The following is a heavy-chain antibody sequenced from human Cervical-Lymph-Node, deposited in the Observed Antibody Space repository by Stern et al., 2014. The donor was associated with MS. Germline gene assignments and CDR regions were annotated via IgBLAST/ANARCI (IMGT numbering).Heavy chain of an antibody. D-gene: IGHD6-13*01. CDR1: GYTFTGYY. J-gene: IGHJ6*02. CDR3: AREREGYSSSWYLKYGMDV. V-gene: IGHV1-2*06. Sequence: VQLVESGAEVKKPGASVKVSCKASGYTFTGYYMHWVRQAPGQGLEWMGRINPNSGGTNYAQKFQGRVTMTRDTSISTAYMELSRLRSDDTAVYYCAREREGYSSSWYLKYGMDVWGQGTTVTVSS. CDR2: INPNSGGT.